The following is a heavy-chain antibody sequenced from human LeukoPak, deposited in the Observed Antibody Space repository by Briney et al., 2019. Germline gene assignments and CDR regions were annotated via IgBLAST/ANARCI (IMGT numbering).Heavy chain of an antibody. CDR2: ISSLSGTI. CDR3: ARDSGRGYTYGYPDY. Sequence: GGSLRLSCAASGFTFSSYSMNWVRQAPGEGLEWVSYISSLSGTIYYADSVKGRFTISRDNAKNSLYLQMSSLRAEDTAVYYCARDSGRGYTYGYPDYWGQGTLVTVSS. D-gene: IGHD5-18*01. CDR1: GFTFSSYS. V-gene: IGHV3-48*01. J-gene: IGHJ4*02.